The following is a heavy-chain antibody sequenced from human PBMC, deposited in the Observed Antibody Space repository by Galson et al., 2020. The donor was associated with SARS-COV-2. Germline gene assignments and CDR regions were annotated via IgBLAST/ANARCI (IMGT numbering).Heavy chain of an antibody. D-gene: IGHD5-18*01. CDR1: GIIFSNYA. Sequence: GGSLRLSCAASGIIFSNYAMNWVRQAPGKGLEWVSGISTSGAGTYYVDSVKGRFTISRDNYKNTLYLQMNSLRVDDTAVYYCARGQLVYSRTYYYYGMDVWGQGTTVTVSS. CDR3: ARGQLVYSRTYYYYGMDV. V-gene: IGHV3-23*01. CDR2: ISTSGAGT. J-gene: IGHJ6*02.